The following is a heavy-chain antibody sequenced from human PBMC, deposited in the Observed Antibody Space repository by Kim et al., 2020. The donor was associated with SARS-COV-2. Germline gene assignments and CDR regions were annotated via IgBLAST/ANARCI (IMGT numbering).Heavy chain of an antibody. CDR2: INHSGST. CDR1: GGSFSGYY. D-gene: IGHD6-19*01. V-gene: IGHV4-34*01. J-gene: IGHJ4*02. CDR3: ARESKGAGTLKIDY. Sequence: SETLSLTCAVYGGSFSGYYWSWIRQPPGKGLEWIGEINHSGSTNYNPSLKSRVTISVDTSKNQFSLKLSSVTAADTAVYYCARESKGAGTLKIDYWGQGTLVTVSS.